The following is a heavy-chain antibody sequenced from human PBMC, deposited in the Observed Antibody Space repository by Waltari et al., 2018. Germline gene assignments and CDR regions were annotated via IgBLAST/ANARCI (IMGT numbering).Heavy chain of an antibody. CDR3: ARDRRISLSQSTNYFDY. J-gene: IGHJ4*02. Sequence: QVQLVQSGAEVKKPGASVKVACKASGYAFNNYGISWVRQARGQGLGWMAWISTYSGDSNYAHKIQGRVTLTTDTSTSTVYLELRSLRSDDTGVYYCARDRRISLSQSTNYFDYWGQGTLVTVAS. V-gene: IGHV1-18*01. CDR2: ISTYSGDS. CDR1: GYAFNNYG.